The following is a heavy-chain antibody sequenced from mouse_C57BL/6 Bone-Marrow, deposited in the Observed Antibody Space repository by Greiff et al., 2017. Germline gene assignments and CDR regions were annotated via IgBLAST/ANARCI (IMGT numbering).Heavy chain of an antibody. CDR1: GYTFTSYW. J-gene: IGHJ2*01. Sequence: QVQLKQPGAELVKPGASVKMSCKASGYTFTSYWITWVKQRPGQGLEWIGDIYPGSGSTNYNEKFKSKATLTVDTSSSTAYMQLSSLTSEDSAVYYFAKETTAQATRAWYFDYWGQGTTLTVSS. CDR2: IYPGSGST. CDR3: AKETTAQATRAWYFDY. D-gene: IGHD3-2*02. V-gene: IGHV1-55*01.